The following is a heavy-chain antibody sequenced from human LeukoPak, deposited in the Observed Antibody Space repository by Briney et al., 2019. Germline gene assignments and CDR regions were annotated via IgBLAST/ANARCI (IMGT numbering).Heavy chain of an antibody. CDR1: GFTFSLFA. J-gene: IGHJ4*02. Sequence: GGSLRLSCAASGFTFSLFAMHWVRQSPGKGLEWVAAISYDGKDKFYADSVQGRFTFSRDNSKDTLYLQMNSLRAEDTAVYYCAKSSNWAYYFDYWGQGTLVTVSS. CDR3: AKSSNWAYYFDY. CDR2: ISYDGKDK. V-gene: IGHV3-30-3*02. D-gene: IGHD7-27*01.